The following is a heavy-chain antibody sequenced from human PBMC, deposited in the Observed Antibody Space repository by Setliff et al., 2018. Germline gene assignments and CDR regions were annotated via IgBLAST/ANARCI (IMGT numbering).Heavy chain of an antibody. CDR2: ISSYSSTI. Sequence: QTGGSLRLSCAASGFTFSSYSMNWVRQAPGKGLEWVSYISSYSSTIYYADSVKGRFTISRDNAKNSVYLQMNSLRAEDTAVYYCATKAVAGTGGQGTLVTVSS. J-gene: IGHJ4*02. CDR3: ATKAVAGT. V-gene: IGHV3-48*01. D-gene: IGHD6-19*01. CDR1: GFTFSSYS.